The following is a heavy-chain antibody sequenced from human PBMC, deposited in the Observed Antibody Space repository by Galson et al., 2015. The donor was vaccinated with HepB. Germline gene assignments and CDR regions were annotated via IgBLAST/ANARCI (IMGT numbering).Heavy chain of an antibody. D-gene: IGHD5-18*01. CDR3: ARDRAYSYGPGFFYYFGLDV. CDR1: GFTFSSFC. J-gene: IGHJ6*02. Sequence: SLRLSCAASGFTFSSFCMTWVRQAPGKGLEWVANIEQDGNQKYYVGSVKGRFTISRDNAKNSLYLQVNSLRADDTAIYHCARDRAYSYGPGFFYYFGLDVWGQGTTVTVSS. V-gene: IGHV3-7*03. CDR2: IEQDGNQK.